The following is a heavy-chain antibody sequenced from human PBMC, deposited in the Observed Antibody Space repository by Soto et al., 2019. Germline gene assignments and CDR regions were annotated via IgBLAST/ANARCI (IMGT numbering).Heavy chain of an antibody. Sequence: LRETLSLTCAVYGGSFSGYYWSWIRQPPGKGLEWIGEINHSGSTNYNPSLKSRVTISVDTSKNQFSLKLSSVTAADTAVYYCARGLRFLEWLPLNWFDPWGQGTLVTVSS. V-gene: IGHV4-34*01. J-gene: IGHJ5*02. CDR2: INHSGST. CDR1: GGSFSGYY. D-gene: IGHD3-3*01. CDR3: ARGLRFLEWLPLNWFDP.